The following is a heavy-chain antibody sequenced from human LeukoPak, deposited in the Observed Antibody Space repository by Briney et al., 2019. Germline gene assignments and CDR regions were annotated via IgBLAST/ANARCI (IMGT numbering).Heavy chain of an antibody. J-gene: IGHJ4*02. CDR1: GFTFSSYA. Sequence: GGSLRLSCAASGFTFSSYAMSWARQAPGKGLEWVSAICGSGGSTYYADSVKGRFPISRDNSKNTLYLQMNSLRAEDTAVYYCAKALRRYCSSTSCYRPDYWGQGTLVTVSS. CDR3: AKALRRYCSSTSCYRPDY. D-gene: IGHD2-2*01. V-gene: IGHV3-23*01. CDR2: ICGSGGST.